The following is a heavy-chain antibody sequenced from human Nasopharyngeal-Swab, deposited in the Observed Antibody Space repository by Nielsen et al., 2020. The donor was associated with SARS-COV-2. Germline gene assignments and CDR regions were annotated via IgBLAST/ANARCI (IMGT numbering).Heavy chain of an antibody. CDR2: IYYSGST. J-gene: IGHJ4*02. CDR3: ARLGDYDYSNYFFDY. V-gene: IGHV4-39*01. Sequence: SETLSLTCTVSGGSISSGGYYWGWIRQPPGKGLEWIGSIYYSGSTYYNPSLKSRVTISVDTSKNQFSLKLSSVTAADTAVYYCARLGDYDYSNYFFDYWGQGTLVTVSS. CDR1: GGSISSGGYY. D-gene: IGHD4-11*01.